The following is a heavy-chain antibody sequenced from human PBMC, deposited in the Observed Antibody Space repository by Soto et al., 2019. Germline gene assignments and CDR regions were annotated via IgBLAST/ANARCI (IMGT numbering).Heavy chain of an antibody. J-gene: IGHJ4*02. CDR3: AKDRGQQLSKGGFDY. V-gene: IGHV3-30*18. CDR1: GFTFSSYG. D-gene: IGHD6-13*01. CDR2: ISYDGSNK. Sequence: QVQLVESGGGVVQPGRSLRLSCAASGFTFSSYGMHWVRQAPGKGLEWVAVISYDGSNKYYADSVKGRFTISRDNSKNTLYLQMNSLRAEDTAVYYCAKDRGQQLSKGGFDYWGQGTLVTVSS.